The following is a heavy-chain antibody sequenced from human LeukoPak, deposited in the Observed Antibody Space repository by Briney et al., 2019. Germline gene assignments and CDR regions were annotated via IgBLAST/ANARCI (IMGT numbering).Heavy chain of an antibody. CDR3: ARVASYAFDI. CDR1: EFSVGSNY. J-gene: IGHJ3*02. Sequence: GGSLRLSCAVSEFSVGSNYMTWVRHAPGKGLEWVSLIYSGGSTYYADSVKGRFTISRDNSKNTLYLQMNSLRAEDTAVYYCARVASYAFDIWGQGTMVTVSS. V-gene: IGHV3-66*01. CDR2: IYSGGST. D-gene: IGHD6-6*01.